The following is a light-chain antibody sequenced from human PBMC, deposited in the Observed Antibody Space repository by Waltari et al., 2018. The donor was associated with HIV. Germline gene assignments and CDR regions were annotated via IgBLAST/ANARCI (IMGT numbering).Light chain of an antibody. J-gene: IGKJ1*01. CDR1: QSIRSW. Sequence: DIQMTQSLFTLSASVGDTVTITCRASQSIRSWLAWYQQKPGKAPKLLICRASILDSGVPSRFSGSGSGTEFTLTINSLQSDDFATYYCQQYHSYSWTFGQGTKVEVK. CDR3: QQYHSYSWT. V-gene: IGKV1-5*03. CDR2: RAS.